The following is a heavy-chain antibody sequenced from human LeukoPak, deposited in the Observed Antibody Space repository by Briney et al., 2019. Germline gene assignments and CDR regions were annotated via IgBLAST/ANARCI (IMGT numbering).Heavy chain of an antibody. CDR2: ISYDGSNK. D-gene: IGHD3-10*01. CDR3: AREGEFDAFDI. CDR1: GFTFSSYG. Sequence: GGSLRLSCAASGFTFSSYGMHWVRQAPGKGLEWVAVISYDGSNKYYADSVKGRFTISRDNSKNTLYLQMNSLRAEDTAVYCCAREGEFDAFDIWGQGTMVTVSS. V-gene: IGHV3-30*03. J-gene: IGHJ3*02.